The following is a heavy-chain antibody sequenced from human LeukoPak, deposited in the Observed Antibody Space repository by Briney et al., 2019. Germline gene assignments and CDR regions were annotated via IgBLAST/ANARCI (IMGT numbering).Heavy chain of an antibody. CDR1: GFTFSSYA. D-gene: IGHD3-10*01. CDR3: AKMRDWYYYGSGSCLVY. CDR2: ISGSGGST. J-gene: IGHJ4*02. V-gene: IGHV3-23*01. Sequence: GGSLRLSCAASGFTFSSYAMSWVRQAPGKGLEWVSAISGSGGSTYYADSVKGRFTISRDNSKNTLYLQMNSLRAEDTAVYYCAKMRDWYYYGSGSCLVYWGQGTLVTVSS.